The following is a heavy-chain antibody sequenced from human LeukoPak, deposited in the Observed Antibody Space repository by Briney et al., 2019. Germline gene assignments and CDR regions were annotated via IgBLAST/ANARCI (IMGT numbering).Heavy chain of an antibody. D-gene: IGHD3-16*01. Sequence: GSLRLSCAASGFTFSSYGMHWVRRAPGKGLEWVAFIRYDGSNKYYADSVKGRFTISRDNSKNTLYLQMNSLRAEDTAVYYCAEDQGVWGTYMDVWGKGTTVTISS. CDR3: AEDQGVWGTYMDV. V-gene: IGHV3-30*02. CDR1: GFTFSSYG. CDR2: IRYDGSNK. J-gene: IGHJ6*03.